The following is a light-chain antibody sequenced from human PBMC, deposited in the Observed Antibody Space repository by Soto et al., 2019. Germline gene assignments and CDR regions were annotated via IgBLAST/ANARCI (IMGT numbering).Light chain of an antibody. CDR2: VTSDGSH. CDR1: SGHSDYA. CDR3: QAGGTGGV. J-gene: IGLJ3*02. Sequence: QLVLTQSPSASASPGASVKLTCTLSSGHSDYAIAWHQQQPEKGPRYLMKVTSDGSHTKGDGIPDRFSGSSSGADRYLTISSLRSDDEADYSCQAGGTGGVFGGGTKLTVL. V-gene: IGLV4-69*01.